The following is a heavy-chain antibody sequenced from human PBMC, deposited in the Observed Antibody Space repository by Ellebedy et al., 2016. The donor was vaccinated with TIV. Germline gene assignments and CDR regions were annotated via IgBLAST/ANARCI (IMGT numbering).Heavy chain of an antibody. V-gene: IGHV4-31*03. J-gene: IGHJ3*02. CDR1: GASIDSGGYY. Sequence: SETLSLTCRVYGASIDSGGYYWNWIRHHPGKGLEWIGYIYYSGRTEYNPSLKSRVSMSVNPSKTQFSLRLTSVPAADTAVYFCSRDANDYGIDAFDIWGHGTMVTVSA. CDR3: SRDANDYGIDAFDI. CDR2: IYYSGRT. D-gene: IGHD4-17*01.